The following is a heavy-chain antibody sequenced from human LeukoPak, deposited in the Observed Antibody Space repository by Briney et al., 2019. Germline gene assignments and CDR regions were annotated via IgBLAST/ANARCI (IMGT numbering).Heavy chain of an antibody. D-gene: IGHD3-22*01. CDR1: GYTFTSYG. V-gene: IGHV1-18*01. J-gene: IGHJ5*02. Sequence: ASVKVSCKASGYTFTSYGISWVRQAPGQGLEWMGWISAYSGNTNYAQKFQGRVTMTTDTSTSTIYMELRSLRSDDTAVYYCARDYYDSSGYFDWFDPWGQGTLVTVSS. CDR2: ISAYSGNT. CDR3: ARDYYDSSGYFDWFDP.